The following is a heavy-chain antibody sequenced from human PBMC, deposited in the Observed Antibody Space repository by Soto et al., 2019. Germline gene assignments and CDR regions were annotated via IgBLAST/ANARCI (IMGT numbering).Heavy chain of an antibody. D-gene: IGHD1-20*01. CDR1: GFPFRSYT. CDR3: TRDSPSIKYDFDS. V-gene: IGHV3-30-3*01. J-gene: IGHJ4*02. Sequence: QVRLVESGGGVVPPGTSLRLSCAASGFPFRSYTVHWVRQAPGKGLEWLALISYDSTYKLYADSVRGRFTISRDNSENTLYLQMNSLRAGDTAVYYCTRDSPSIKYDFDSWGPGTLVTVSS. CDR2: ISYDSTYK.